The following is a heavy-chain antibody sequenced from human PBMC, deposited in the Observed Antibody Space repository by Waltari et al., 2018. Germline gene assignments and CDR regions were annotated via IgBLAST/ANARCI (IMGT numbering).Heavy chain of an antibody. CDR3: ARIYGSGTFIYMDV. D-gene: IGHD3-10*01. Sequence: QVQLQESGPGLVKPSETLSLTCTVSGGSIISYYWSWLRQPAGKGLEWIGGIYPGATSDQHPSLPTRIMMSVDTAQNQFSLKLSAVTAADTAVYYCARIYGSGTFIYMDVWGKGTTVTVSS. J-gene: IGHJ6*03. CDR2: IYPGATS. V-gene: IGHV4-4*07. CDR1: GGSIISYY.